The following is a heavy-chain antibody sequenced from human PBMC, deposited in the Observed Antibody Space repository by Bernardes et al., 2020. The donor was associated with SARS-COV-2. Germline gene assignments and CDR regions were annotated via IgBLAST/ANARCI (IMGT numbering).Heavy chain of an antibody. CDR2: TYYRSKWYN. J-gene: IGHJ6*02. CDR1: GDSVSNNSAA. Sequence: SQTLSLTCAISGDSVSNNSAAWNWIRQSPMRGLEWLGRTYYRSKWYNDYAVSVRGRIAINPHSFKNQFSLQLKSVTPEDTAVYYCAREYRGLIQGGGLDVWGQGTTVTVSS. CDR3: AREYRGLIQGGGLDV. V-gene: IGHV6-1*01. D-gene: IGHD5-18*01.